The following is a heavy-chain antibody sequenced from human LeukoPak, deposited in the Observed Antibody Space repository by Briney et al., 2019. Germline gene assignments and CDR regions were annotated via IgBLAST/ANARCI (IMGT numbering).Heavy chain of an antibody. Sequence: PGRSLRLSCAASGFTFSSYAMSWVRQAPGKGLEWVSAISGSGGSTYYADSVKGRFTISRDNSKNTLYLQMNSLRAEDTAVYYCAKDLRAAKIASGYWGQGTLVTVSS. CDR1: GFTFSSYA. CDR3: AKDLRAAKIASGY. V-gene: IGHV3-23*01. J-gene: IGHJ4*02. CDR2: ISGSGGST. D-gene: IGHD2-21*01.